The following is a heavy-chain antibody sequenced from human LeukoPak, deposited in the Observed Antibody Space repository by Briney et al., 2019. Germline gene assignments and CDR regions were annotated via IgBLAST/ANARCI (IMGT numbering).Heavy chain of an antibody. CDR1: GGSISSYY. D-gene: IGHD3-22*01. Sequence: SETLSLTCSVSGGSISSYYWSWIRQPPGKGLEWIGYIYYTGSTNYNPSLKSRVTISVDTSKNQFSLKLSSVTAADTAVYYCARRYDMIGLDYWGQGTLVTVSS. V-gene: IGHV4-59*12. CDR3: ARRYDMIGLDY. CDR2: IYYTGST. J-gene: IGHJ4*02.